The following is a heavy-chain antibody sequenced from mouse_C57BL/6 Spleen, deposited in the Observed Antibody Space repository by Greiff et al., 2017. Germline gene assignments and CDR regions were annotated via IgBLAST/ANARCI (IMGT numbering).Heavy chain of an antibody. Sequence: QVQLQQSGAELMKPGASVKLSCKATGYTFTGYWIEWVKQRPGHGLERTGEILPGSGSTNYYEKFKGKATFTADTSSNPAYMPLSGLTTEDSAIYYCARWYYGSSPYFDYWGQGTTLTVSS. D-gene: IGHD1-1*01. J-gene: IGHJ2*01. V-gene: IGHV1-9*01. CDR3: ARWYYGSSPYFDY. CDR1: GYTFTGYW. CDR2: ILPGSGST.